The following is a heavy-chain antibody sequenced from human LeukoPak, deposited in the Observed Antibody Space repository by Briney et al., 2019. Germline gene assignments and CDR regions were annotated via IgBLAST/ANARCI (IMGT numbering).Heavy chain of an antibody. V-gene: IGHV4-34*01. Sequence: SETLSLTCAVYGGSFSGYYWSWIRQPPGKGLEWIGEINHSGSTNYNPSLKSRVTISVDTSKNQFSLKLSSVTAADTAVYYCAGGFKITIAAAAVHWFDPWGQGTLVTVSS. CDR2: INHSGST. J-gene: IGHJ5*02. CDR1: GGSFSGYY. CDR3: AGGFKITIAAAAVHWFDP. D-gene: IGHD6-13*01.